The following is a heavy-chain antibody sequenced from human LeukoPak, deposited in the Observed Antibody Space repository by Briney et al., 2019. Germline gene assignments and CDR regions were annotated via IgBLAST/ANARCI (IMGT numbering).Heavy chain of an antibody. CDR2: ISPAGGTT. CDR3: ARYDFILISYFDL. Sequence: GGSLRLSCTVSGFSFGSEAMSWVRQAPGRGLEWVSSISPAGGTTYYADSMRGRFTISRDNSKNTLYVQMSSLRVEDTAVYYCARYDFILISYFDLWGRGTLVTVSS. J-gene: IGHJ2*01. D-gene: IGHD3-3*01. V-gene: IGHV3-23*01. CDR1: GFSFGSEA.